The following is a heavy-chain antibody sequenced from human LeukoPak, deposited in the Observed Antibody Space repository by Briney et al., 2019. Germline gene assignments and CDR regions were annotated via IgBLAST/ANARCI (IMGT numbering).Heavy chain of an antibody. D-gene: IGHD1-1*01. CDR3: ARLSTWNDGVDAFDI. Sequence: SSETLSLTCTVSGDSVTSSSYSWGWIRQSPGKGLEWIGTIHYYGSTNYNPSLKSRFTLSVDTSKNQFSLNLSSVTAADTAVFYCARLSTWNDGVDAFDIWGQGTMVTVSS. V-gene: IGHV4-39*07. CDR2: IHYYGST. J-gene: IGHJ3*02. CDR1: GDSVTSSSYS.